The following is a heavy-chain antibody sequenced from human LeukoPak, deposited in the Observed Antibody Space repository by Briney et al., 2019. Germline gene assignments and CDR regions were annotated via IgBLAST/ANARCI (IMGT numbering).Heavy chain of an antibody. CDR2: ISGSGGST. CDR3: AKGNWRYFDY. Sequence: GGSLRLSCAASGFTFSSNWMSWVRQAPGKGLEWVSAISGSGGSTYYADSVKGRFTISRDNSKNTLYLQMNSLGADDTAVYYCAKGNWRYFDYWGQGTLVTVSS. D-gene: IGHD1-1*01. J-gene: IGHJ4*02. V-gene: IGHV3-23*01. CDR1: GFTFSSNW.